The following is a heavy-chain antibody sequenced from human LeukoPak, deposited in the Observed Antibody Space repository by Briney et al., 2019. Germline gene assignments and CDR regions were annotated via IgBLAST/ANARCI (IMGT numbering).Heavy chain of an antibody. J-gene: IGHJ4*02. Sequence: GGSLRLSCAASGFTFSSYSMNRVRQAPGKGLEWVSSISSSSSYIYYPDSVKGRFTISRDNAKNSLYLQMNSLRAEDTAVYYCARDKCSGGSCYLYFDYWGQGTLVTVSS. D-gene: IGHD2-15*01. CDR1: GFTFSSYS. V-gene: IGHV3-21*01. CDR3: ARDKCSGGSCYLYFDY. CDR2: ISSSSSYI.